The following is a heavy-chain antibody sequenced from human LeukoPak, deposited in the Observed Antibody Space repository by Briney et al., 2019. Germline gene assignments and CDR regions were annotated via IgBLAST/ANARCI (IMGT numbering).Heavy chain of an antibody. J-gene: IGHJ5*02. CDR1: GAFISSYY. CDR3: ARHRYYYDSSGYYYQP. CDR2: IYYSGST. V-gene: IGHV4-59*01. D-gene: IGHD3-22*01. Sequence: SETLSLTCTVSGAFISSYYWSWIRQPPGKGLEWIGYIYYSGSTNYNPSLKSRVTISVDTSKNQFSLRLSSVTAAGTAVYYCARHRYYYDSSGYYYQPWGQGTLVTVSS.